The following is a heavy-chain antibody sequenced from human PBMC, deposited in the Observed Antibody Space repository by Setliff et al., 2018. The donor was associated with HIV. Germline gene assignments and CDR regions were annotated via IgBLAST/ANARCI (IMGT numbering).Heavy chain of an antibody. CDR2: IHYNGRT. CDR1: GDSITNDDYY. D-gene: IGHD6-19*01. CDR3: ARSFAPRDSNGWYRFDP. Sequence: PSETLSLTCTVSGDSITNDDYYWGWIRQPPGKGLEWIAIIHYNGRTYYDPSLKSRVTMSVDTSKNQFSLKLNSVTALDTAVYYCARSFAPRDSNGWYRFDPWGQGTLVTVSS. J-gene: IGHJ5*02. V-gene: IGHV4-39*07.